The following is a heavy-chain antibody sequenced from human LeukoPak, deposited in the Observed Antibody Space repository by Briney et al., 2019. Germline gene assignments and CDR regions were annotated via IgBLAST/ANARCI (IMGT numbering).Heavy chain of an antibody. CDR1: GYTFTSYA. CDR3: ARDPYSGSYGAYYYYYMDV. CDR2: INPNSGGT. D-gene: IGHD1-26*01. J-gene: IGHJ6*03. Sequence: ASVKVSCKASGYTFTSYAMHWVRQAPGQGLEWMGWINPNSGGTNYAQKFQGRVTMTRDTSISTAYMELSRLRSDDTAVYYCARDPYSGSYGAYYYYYMDVWGKGTTVTVSS. V-gene: IGHV1-2*02.